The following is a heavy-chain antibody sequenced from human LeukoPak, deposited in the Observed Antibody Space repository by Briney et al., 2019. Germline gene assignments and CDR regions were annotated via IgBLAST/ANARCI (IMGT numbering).Heavy chain of an antibody. CDR1: GFTFSSYT. V-gene: IGHV3-48*01. CDR2: ISSSSSTI. D-gene: IGHD1-26*01. J-gene: IGHJ4*02. CDR3: ARDTDGSLDY. Sequence: PGGSLRLSCAASGFTFSSYTMNWVRQAPGKGLEWVSKISSSSSTIYYADSVKGRFTISRDNAKNSLYLQMNSLRAEDTAVYYCARDTDGSLDYWGQGILVTVAS.